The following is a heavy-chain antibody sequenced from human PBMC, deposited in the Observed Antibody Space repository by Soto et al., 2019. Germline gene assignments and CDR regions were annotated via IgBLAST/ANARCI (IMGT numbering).Heavy chain of an antibody. Sequence: QVQLVESGGGVVQPGRSLRLSCAASGFTFSSYAMHWVRQAPGKGLEWVAVISYDVSNKYYADSVKGRFTISRDNSKNTLYLQMNSLTAEDTAVYYCARDPRAGYCGGDCYRYYFEYWGQGTLVTVSS. D-gene: IGHD2-21*02. CDR3: ARDPRAGYCGGDCYRYYFEY. J-gene: IGHJ4*02. V-gene: IGHV3-30-3*01. CDR2: ISYDVSNK. CDR1: GFTFSSYA.